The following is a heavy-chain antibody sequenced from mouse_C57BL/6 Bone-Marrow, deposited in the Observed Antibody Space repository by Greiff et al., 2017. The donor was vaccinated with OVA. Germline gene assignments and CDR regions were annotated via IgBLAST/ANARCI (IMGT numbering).Heavy chain of an antibody. V-gene: IGHV1-62-2*01. CDR3: ARHEDYYYYGSSSWFAY. D-gene: IGHD1-1*01. CDR1: GYTFTEYT. Sequence: QVQLQQSGAELVKPGASVKLSCKASGYTFTEYTIHWVKQRSGQGLEWIGWFYPGSGSIKYNEKFKDKATLTADKSSSTVYMELSRLTSEDSAVYVCARHEDYYYYGSSSWFAYWGQGTLVTVSA. CDR2: FYPGSGSI. J-gene: IGHJ3*01.